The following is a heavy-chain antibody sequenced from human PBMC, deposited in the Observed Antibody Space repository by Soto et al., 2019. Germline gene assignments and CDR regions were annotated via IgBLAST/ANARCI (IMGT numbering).Heavy chain of an antibody. Sequence: QVQLVQSGAEVKKPGSSVKVSCKASGGTFSSYAISWVRQAPGQGLEWMGGIIPIFGTANYAQKFQGRVTITADESTSTAYMELSNLRSEDTAVYYCARASYSSGPPSYFDYWGQGTLVTVSS. CDR3: ARASYSSGPPSYFDY. J-gene: IGHJ4*02. D-gene: IGHD6-19*01. CDR2: IIPIFGTA. V-gene: IGHV1-69*01. CDR1: GGTFSSYA.